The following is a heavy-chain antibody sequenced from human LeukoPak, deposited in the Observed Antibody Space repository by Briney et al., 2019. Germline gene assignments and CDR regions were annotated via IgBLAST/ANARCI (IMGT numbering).Heavy chain of an antibody. J-gene: IGHJ4*02. CDR1: GFTFSDYW. Sequence: GGSLRLSCAASGFTFSDYWVHWVRQPPGKGLVWVSRINTDGSSTIYADSVKGRFTISRDNARNTLNLQMNSLRAEGTAVYYCARVDGHSSGYRPFDYWGQGTLVTVSS. D-gene: IGHD3-22*01. CDR2: INTDGSST. V-gene: IGHV3-74*01. CDR3: ARVDGHSSGYRPFDY.